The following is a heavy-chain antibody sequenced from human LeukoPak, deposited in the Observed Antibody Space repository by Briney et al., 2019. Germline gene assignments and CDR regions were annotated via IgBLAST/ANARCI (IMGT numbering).Heavy chain of an antibody. CDR1: GGSISSYY. J-gene: IGHJ4*02. D-gene: IGHD3-22*01. CDR3: ARGNWLYYYDSSGHYFDY. V-gene: IGHV4-59*12. Sequence: SETLSLTCTVSGGSISSYYWSWIRQPPGKGLEWIGYIYYSGSTNYNPSLKSRVTISVDTSKNQFSLKLSSVTAADTAVYYCARGNWLYYYDSSGHYFDYWGQGTLVTVSS. CDR2: IYYSGST.